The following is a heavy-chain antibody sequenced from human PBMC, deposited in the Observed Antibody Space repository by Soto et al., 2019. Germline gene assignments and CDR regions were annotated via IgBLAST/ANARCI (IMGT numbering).Heavy chain of an antibody. CDR1: GGSISSYY. CDR3: ARGSSIAGLYYGMDV. D-gene: IGHD6-6*01. CDR2: IYYSGST. J-gene: IGHJ6*02. Sequence: PSETLSLTCTVSGGSISSYYWSWIRQPPGKGLEWIGYIYYSGSTNYNPSPKSRVTISVDTSKNQFSLKLSSVTAADTAVYYCARGSSIAGLYYGMDVWGQGTTVTSP. V-gene: IGHV4-59*12.